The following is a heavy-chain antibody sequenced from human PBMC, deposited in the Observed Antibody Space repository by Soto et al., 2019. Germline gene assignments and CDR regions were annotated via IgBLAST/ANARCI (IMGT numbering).Heavy chain of an antibody. V-gene: IGHV3-33*01. CDR2: IWYDGSNK. CDR3: ARDAMGRGYFDS. Sequence: QVQLVESGGGVVQPGRSLRLSCAASGFTFSSYGMHWVRQAPGKGLEWVAVIWYDGSNKYYADSVKGRFTISRDNSKNTLYLQMNSLRAEDTAVYYCARDAMGRGYFDSWGQGTLVTVSS. CDR1: GFTFSSYG. J-gene: IGHJ4*02. D-gene: IGHD2-2*01.